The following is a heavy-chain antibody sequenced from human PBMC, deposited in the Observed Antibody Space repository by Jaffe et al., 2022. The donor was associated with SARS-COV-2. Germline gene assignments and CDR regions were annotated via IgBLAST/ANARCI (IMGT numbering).Heavy chain of an antibody. J-gene: IGHJ6*02. Sequence: QVQLQESSPGLVKPSETLSLTCTVSGASMTSFYWNWIRQPAGKGLEWIGRIYTSGNTDSNPSLRSRVTMSVDTSKKQFSLKLRSVTAADTAVYYCASQTIASGGAYNGLDVWGQGSTVLVSS. V-gene: IGHV4-4*07. D-gene: IGHD1-7*01. CDR3: ASQTIASGGAYNGLDV. CDR2: IYTSGNT. CDR1: GASMTSFY.